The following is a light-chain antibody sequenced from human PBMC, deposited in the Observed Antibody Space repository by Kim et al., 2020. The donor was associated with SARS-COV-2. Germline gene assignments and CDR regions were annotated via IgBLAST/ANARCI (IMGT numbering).Light chain of an antibody. V-gene: IGKV1-27*01. Sequence: DIHMTQSPSSLSPSVGDRVTITCRASQDISNYLAWYQQSPGKVPNLLITAASTLHSGVPSRFSGSGSETDFTLTISCLQPEDIATYYCQKYNTAPCTFGPGTKVDIK. CDR2: AAS. CDR3: QKYNTAPCT. J-gene: IGKJ3*01. CDR1: QDISNY.